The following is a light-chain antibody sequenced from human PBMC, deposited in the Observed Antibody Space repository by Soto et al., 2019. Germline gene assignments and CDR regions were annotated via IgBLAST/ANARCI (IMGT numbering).Light chain of an antibody. J-gene: IGLJ1*01. CDR3: GSYTSTDPPFV. V-gene: IGLV2-14*01. Sequence: QSVLAQPSSVSGSPGQSITISCTGTSTDVGGYNYVSWYQHHPGKGPKLIIYEVSNRPSGVSDRFSGSKSGNKASLIISNLEAEDESDYYCGSYTSTDPPFVFGTGTKVTVL. CDR1: STDVGGYNY. CDR2: EVS.